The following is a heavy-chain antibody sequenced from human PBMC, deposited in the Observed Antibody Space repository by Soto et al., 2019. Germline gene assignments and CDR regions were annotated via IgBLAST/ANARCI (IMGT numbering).Heavy chain of an antibody. CDR3: AKGSTAAIGRNWFGP. J-gene: IGHJ5*02. D-gene: IGHD2-2*01. V-gene: IGHV3-23*01. CDR1: GFSXSSYV. Sequence: GGSLRLCCAASGFSXSSYVMSWVCQAPGKGLEWVSVISAAGGVTYYTDSLKGRFTISRDNSKNTLYLQMDGLRAEDTAVYFCAKGSTAAIGRNWFGPWGQGTLVTVSS. CDR2: ISAAGGVT.